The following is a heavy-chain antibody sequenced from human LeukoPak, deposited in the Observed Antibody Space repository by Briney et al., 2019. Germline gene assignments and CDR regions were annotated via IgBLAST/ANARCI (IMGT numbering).Heavy chain of an antibody. CDR2: IYSSGST. J-gene: IGHJ3*02. CDR1: GASINSGSNY. D-gene: IGHD5-18*01. Sequence: PSETLSLTCRVSGASINSGSNYWGLIRQPPGKTLEWIGSIYSSGSTYYNPSLKSRVIIMIDTPKNHFSLTLSSVTAADTAVYYCARSDGYGLVGIWGQGTMVTVSS. CDR3: ARSDGYGLVGI. V-gene: IGHV4-39*07.